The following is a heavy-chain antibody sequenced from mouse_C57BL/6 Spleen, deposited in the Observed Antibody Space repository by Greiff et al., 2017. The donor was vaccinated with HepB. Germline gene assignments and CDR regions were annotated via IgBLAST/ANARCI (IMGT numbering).Heavy chain of an antibody. CDR1: GYTFTSYG. Sequence: VQLQQSGAELARPGASVKLSCKASGYTFTSYGISWVKQRTGQGLEWIGEIYPSSGNTYYNEKFKGKATLTADKSSSTAYMELRSLTSEDSAVYFCATTVVNWYFDVWGTGTTVTVSS. D-gene: IGHD1-1*01. V-gene: IGHV1-81*01. CDR2: IYPSSGNT. J-gene: IGHJ1*03. CDR3: ATTVVNWYFDV.